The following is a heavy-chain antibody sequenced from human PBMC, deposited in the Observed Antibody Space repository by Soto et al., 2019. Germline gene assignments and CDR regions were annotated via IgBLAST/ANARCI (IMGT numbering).Heavy chain of an antibody. D-gene: IGHD6-13*01. J-gene: IGHJ4*02. Sequence: GGSLRLSCAASGFSFSDFSMNWVRQAPGKGLEWISYIRSSTTVSYADSVKGRFTISRDNAKNSLFLQMNSLRDEDTAVYYCARDLSWAFAHWGQGALVTVSS. V-gene: IGHV3-48*02. CDR1: GFSFSDFS. CDR3: ARDLSWAFAH. CDR2: IRSSTTV.